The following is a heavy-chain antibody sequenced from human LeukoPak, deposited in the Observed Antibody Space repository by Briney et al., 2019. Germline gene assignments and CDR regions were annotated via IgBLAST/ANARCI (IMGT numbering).Heavy chain of an antibody. CDR2: IKQDGSEK. Sequence: PGGSLRLSCAASGFTFSSYWMSWVRQAPGKGLEWVANIKQDGSEKYYVDSVKGRFTISRDNAKNSLYLQMNSLRAEDTAVYYCARNTYYYDSSGYYPAPAFDIWGQGTMVTVSS. D-gene: IGHD3-22*01. CDR3: ARNTYYYDSSGYYPAPAFDI. CDR1: GFTFSSYW. V-gene: IGHV3-7*01. J-gene: IGHJ3*02.